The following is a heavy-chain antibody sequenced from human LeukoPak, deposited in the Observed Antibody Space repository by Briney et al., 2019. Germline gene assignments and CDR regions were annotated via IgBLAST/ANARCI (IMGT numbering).Heavy chain of an antibody. V-gene: IGHV3-23*01. D-gene: IGHD3/OR15-3a*01. Sequence: GGSLSLFCAASGFTFSSYAIRGVRQAPGKGLEWVSAISGSGGSTYYADSVKGRFTISRDNSKNTLYLQMNSLRAEDTAVYYCAKDTAMIFYWGQGTLVTVSS. J-gene: IGHJ4*02. CDR1: GFTFSSYA. CDR2: ISGSGGST. CDR3: AKDTAMIFY.